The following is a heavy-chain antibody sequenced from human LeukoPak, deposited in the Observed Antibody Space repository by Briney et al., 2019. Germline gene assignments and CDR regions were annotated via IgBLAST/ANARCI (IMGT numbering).Heavy chain of an antibody. V-gene: IGHV4-39*07. CDR1: GGSISSSSYY. CDR3: ARGRYSGSYYEDY. D-gene: IGHD1-26*01. J-gene: IGHJ4*02. Sequence: SGTLSLTCTVSGGSISSSSYYWGWIRQPPGKGLEWIGSIYYSGSTYYNPSLKSRVTISVDTSKTQFSLKLSSVTAADTAVYYCARGRYSGSYYEDYWGQGTLVTVSS. CDR2: IYYSGST.